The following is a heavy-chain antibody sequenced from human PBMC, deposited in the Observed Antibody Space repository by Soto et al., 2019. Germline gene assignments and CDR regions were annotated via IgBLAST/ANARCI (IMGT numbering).Heavy chain of an antibody. Sequence: GWALRLSCAASGFTCSSYWMSWVRQARGKGLEWGANIKQVGSEKYYVDSVKGRFTISKDNAKNSLYQQMNRLRAEDTAVYYCARTVHYYGSGSYYNAAAFHIWGQRTMVTVSS. D-gene: IGHD3-10*01. CDR3: ARTVHYYGSGSYYNAAAFHI. CDR1: GFTCSSYW. J-gene: IGHJ3*02. CDR2: IKQVGSEK. V-gene: IGHV3-7*01.